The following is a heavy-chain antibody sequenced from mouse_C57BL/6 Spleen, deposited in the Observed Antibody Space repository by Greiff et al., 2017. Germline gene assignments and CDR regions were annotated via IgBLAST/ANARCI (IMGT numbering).Heavy chain of an antibody. J-gene: IGHJ1*03. Sequence: EVQLQQSGAELVKPGASVKLSCTASGFNIKDYYMHWVKQRTEQGLEWIGRIDPEDGETTYAPKFQGKATITADTSSNTAYLQLSSLTSEDTAVYYCARVYYYGSSYDWYFDVWGTGTTVTVSS. CDR2: IDPEDGET. CDR3: ARVYYYGSSYDWYFDV. V-gene: IGHV14-2*01. D-gene: IGHD1-1*01. CDR1: GFNIKDYY.